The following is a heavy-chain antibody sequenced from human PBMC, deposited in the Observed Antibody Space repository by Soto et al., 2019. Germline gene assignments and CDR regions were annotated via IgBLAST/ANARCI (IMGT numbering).Heavy chain of an antibody. J-gene: IGHJ6*02. CDR2: ISGDNINS. CDR3: GREGQQLAQEKYYQFNGMDV. CDR1: GFTFSDYG. Sequence: ASVKVSCKASGFTFSDYGLSWVRQATGQPLEWMGWISGDNINSKYSQKFQGRITMTTDTSTATASMELRSLTSDDTAVYYCGREGQQLAQEKYYQFNGMDVWGQGTTVTVSS. V-gene: IGHV1-18*01. D-gene: IGHD6-13*01.